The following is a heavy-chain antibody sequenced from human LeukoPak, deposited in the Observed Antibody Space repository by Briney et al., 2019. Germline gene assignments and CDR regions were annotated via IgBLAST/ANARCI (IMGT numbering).Heavy chain of an antibody. CDR3: ARDFAAAVG. D-gene: IGHD6-13*01. V-gene: IGHV3-7*01. Sequence: ETLSLTCTVSGGSISSSSYYWGWVRQAPGKGLEWVANIKRDGSESYYVDSVKGRFTISRDNAKNSVYLQMNSLRVEDTAVYYCARDFAAAVGWGQGTLVTVSS. CDR1: GGSISSSSYY. J-gene: IGHJ4*02. CDR2: IKRDGSES.